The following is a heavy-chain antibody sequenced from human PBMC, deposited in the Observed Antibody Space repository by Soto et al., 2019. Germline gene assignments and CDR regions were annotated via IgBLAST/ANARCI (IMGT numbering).Heavy chain of an antibody. CDR3: AAWAEGATEVH. CDR2: IWYDASKQ. Sequence: PGGSQRVSCEPAGFSFSVYGMHWGRQAPGKGLEWVAVIWYDASKQFYAASVEGRFTISRDNSKAILYLQMNSLRAEDTAVYYCAAWAEGATEVHWCQGTLVTVSS. CDR1: GFSFSVYG. D-gene: IGHD2-15*01. V-gene: IGHV3-33*01. J-gene: IGHJ4*02.